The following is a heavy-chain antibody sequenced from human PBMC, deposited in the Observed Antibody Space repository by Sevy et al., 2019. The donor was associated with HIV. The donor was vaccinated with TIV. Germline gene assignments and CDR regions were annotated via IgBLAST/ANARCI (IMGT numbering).Heavy chain of an antibody. Sequence: ASVKVSCEVSGYTLTELSMHWVRQAPGKGLEWMATFDPEDGETIYPQKFQGRVTMTEDTSTDTAYMELSSLRSEDTAVYYCSTTRDYYDSSGYPFDYWGQGTLVTVSS. CDR2: FDPEDGET. CDR3: STTRDYYDSSGYPFDY. V-gene: IGHV1-24*01. CDR1: GYTLTELS. D-gene: IGHD3-22*01. J-gene: IGHJ4*02.